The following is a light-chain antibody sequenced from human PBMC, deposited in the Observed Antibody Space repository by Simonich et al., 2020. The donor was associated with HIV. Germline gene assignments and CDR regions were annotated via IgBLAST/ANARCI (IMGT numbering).Light chain of an antibody. CDR3: QQAINFPRT. V-gene: IGKV1-39*01. J-gene: IGKJ1*01. CDR1: QSISRH. CDR2: AAS. Sequence: DIQMTQSPSSLSASVGDRVTITCRASQSISRHLNWYQQKPGKAPNLLIYAASSLQSGVPSRFSGSGSGTKFTLTISSLQPEDFATYYCQQAINFPRTFGQGTKVEVK.